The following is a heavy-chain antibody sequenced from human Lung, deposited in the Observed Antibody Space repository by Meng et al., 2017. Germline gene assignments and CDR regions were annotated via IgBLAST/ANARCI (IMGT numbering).Heavy chain of an antibody. Sequence: QVQLVQSGAEVRKPGASVKVSCKASGNTFSSYAFHWVRQAPGQRLEWMGWINAGNGYTEFSQKFQGRLTITRDTFASTDYMELSSLRSEDTAVYYCARIGGIVSPPYMLRNWFDPWGQGSLVTVSS. V-gene: IGHV1-3*01. J-gene: IGHJ5*02. CDR2: INAGNGYT. CDR3: ARIGGIVSPPYMLRNWFDP. CDR1: GNTFSSYA. D-gene: IGHD5/OR15-5a*01.